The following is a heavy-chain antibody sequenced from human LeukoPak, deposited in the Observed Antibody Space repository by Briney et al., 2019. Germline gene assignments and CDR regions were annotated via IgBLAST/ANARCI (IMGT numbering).Heavy chain of an antibody. CDR3: ARSYSSSLSFFDY. D-gene: IGHD6-13*01. CDR2: INPNSGGT. Sequence: GASVKVSCKASGYTFTGYYMHWVRQAPGQGLEWMGLINPNSGGTNYAQKFQGWVTMTRDTSISTAYMELSRLRSDDTAVYYCARSYSSSLSFFDYWGQGTLVTVSS. CDR1: GYTFTGYY. J-gene: IGHJ4*02. V-gene: IGHV1-2*04.